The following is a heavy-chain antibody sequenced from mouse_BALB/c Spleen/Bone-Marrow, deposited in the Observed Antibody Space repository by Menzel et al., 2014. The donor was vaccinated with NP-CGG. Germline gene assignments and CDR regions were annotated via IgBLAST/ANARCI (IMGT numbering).Heavy chain of an antibody. CDR1: GYTFTDYT. J-gene: IGHJ2*01. CDR3: ARAVHFGY. V-gene: IGHV1-22*01. Sequence: VQLQQSGPELVKPGASVKISCKTSGYTFTDYTMHWVRQSHGKSLEWIGSINPNNGGSSCNQKFKAKATVTIDKSSSTPYMELRSLTSEDSAVYYCARAVHFGYWGQGTTLTGSS. CDR2: INPNNGGS.